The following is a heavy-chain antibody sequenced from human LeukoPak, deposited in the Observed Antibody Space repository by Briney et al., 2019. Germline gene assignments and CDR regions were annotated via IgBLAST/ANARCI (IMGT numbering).Heavy chain of an antibody. D-gene: IGHD2-2*01. J-gene: IGHJ3*02. Sequence: SETLSLTCTVSGYSISSGYYWGWIRQPPGKGLEWIGSIYHSGSTYYNPSLKSRVTISVDTSKNQFSLKLSSVTAADTAVYYCARDYSVQLSPIVVVPAASWGHAFDIWGQGTMVTASS. CDR3: ARDYSVQLSPIVVVPAASWGHAFDI. CDR1: GYSISSGYY. V-gene: IGHV4-38-2*02. CDR2: IYHSGST.